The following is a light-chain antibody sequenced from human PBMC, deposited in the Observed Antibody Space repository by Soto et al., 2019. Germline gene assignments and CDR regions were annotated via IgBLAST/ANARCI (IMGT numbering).Light chain of an antibody. V-gene: IGKV3-15*01. J-gene: IGKJ5*01. CDR3: QQYNNWPLT. CDR2: GTS. Sequence: EIVMTQSPVTLSVSPGERATLSCRASQNISRSLAWYQQKPGQGPSLLIYGTSTRAGGVPARFSGGGSGTEFTLTITSLQSEDFAVYWCQQYNNWPLTFGPGTRLEIK. CDR1: QNISRS.